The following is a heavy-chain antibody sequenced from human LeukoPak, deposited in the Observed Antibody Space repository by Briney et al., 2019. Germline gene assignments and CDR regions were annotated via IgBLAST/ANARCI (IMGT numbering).Heavy chain of an antibody. CDR1: GGSISSYY. CDR3: ARARLYGGKAEAAFDI. J-gene: IGHJ3*02. Sequence: PSETLSLTCTVSGGSISSYYWSWIRQPAGKGLEWIGRIYTSGSTNYNPSLKSRVIMSVDTSKNQFSLKLSSVTAADTAVYYCARARLYGGKAEAAFDIWGQGTMVTVSS. CDR2: IYTSGST. D-gene: IGHD4-23*01. V-gene: IGHV4-4*07.